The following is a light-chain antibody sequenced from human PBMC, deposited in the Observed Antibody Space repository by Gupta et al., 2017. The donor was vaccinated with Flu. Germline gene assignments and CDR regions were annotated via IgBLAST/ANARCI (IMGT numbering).Light chain of an antibody. CDR2: EVS. V-gene: IGLV2-14*01. CDR1: SSDIGGFYNY. J-gene: IGLJ2*01. CDR3: SSYTSSSTVI. Sequence: QSALTQPASVSGSPGQSITISCTGTSSDIGGFYNYVSWYQQHPGKAPKIMIYEVSNRPSGVSSRFSGSKSGNSASLTISGLQAEDEADYYCSSYTSSSTVIFGAGTKVTVL.